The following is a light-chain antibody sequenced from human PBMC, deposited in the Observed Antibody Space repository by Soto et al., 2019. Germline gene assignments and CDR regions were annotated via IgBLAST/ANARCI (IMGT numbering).Light chain of an antibody. CDR3: QQSYKTPRT. CDR1: QSISSY. V-gene: IGKV1-39*01. Sequence: DIQMTQSPSSLSASVGDRVTITCRASQSISSYLNWYQQKPGKAPKLLIYAASSLQSGVPSRFSGSGSATDCILTISSLQPEDVATYYCQQSYKTPRTFGQGTKVEIK. J-gene: IGKJ1*01. CDR2: AAS.